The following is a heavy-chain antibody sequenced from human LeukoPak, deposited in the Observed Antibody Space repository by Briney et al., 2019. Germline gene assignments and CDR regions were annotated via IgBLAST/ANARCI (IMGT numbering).Heavy chain of an antibody. J-gene: IGHJ4*02. V-gene: IGHV4-34*01. Sequence: SETLSLTCAVYGGSITGYYWSWIRQTPGRGLEWVGEIHYTGATSYNPSLKSRATISTDTSKSQFSLRLSSVTAADTAVYYCARGNILTGYCFDFWGQGALVTVSS. D-gene: IGHD3-9*01. CDR3: ARGNILTGYCFDF. CDR1: GGSITGYY. CDR2: IHYTGAT.